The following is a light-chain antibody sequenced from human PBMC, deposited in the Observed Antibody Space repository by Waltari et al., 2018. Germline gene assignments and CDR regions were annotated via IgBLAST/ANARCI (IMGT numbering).Light chain of an antibody. J-gene: IGKJ4*01. Sequence: DIQMTQSPSILSASVGDTVTITYRTSQSMSTWLAWYQQKPGKAPKLLISKASILESGVPARFSGSGSGTEFTLTINSLQPDDFATFYCQHYNNYPPTFGGGTKVEIK. CDR3: QHYNNYPPT. CDR2: KAS. V-gene: IGKV1-5*03. CDR1: QSMSTW.